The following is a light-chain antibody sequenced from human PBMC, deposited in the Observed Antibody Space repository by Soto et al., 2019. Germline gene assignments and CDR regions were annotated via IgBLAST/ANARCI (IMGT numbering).Light chain of an antibody. V-gene: IGKV1-39*01. CDR1: QTISNF. Sequence: DIEMTQSPSSLSATVGDRVTVTCRASQTISNFLNWYQQTPGKAPKLLIYGASNLQSGVLSRFSGSGSGTDFTLTISSLQPEDFATYFCQHSYNTPRTFGQGTKVDIK. J-gene: IGKJ1*01. CDR3: QHSYNTPRT. CDR2: GAS.